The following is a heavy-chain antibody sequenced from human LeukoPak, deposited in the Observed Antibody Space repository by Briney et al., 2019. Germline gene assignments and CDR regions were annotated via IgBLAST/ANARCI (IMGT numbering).Heavy chain of an antibody. V-gene: IGHV3-48*02. J-gene: IGHJ3*02. CDR3: ARNSHYAFDI. Sequence: GGSLRLSCAASGFSFSGYSINWVRQAPGKGLEWMSYISGSSSTIYYADSVRGRFTISRDNAKNSLYMQINSLRDEDTAVYYCARNSHYAFDIWGQGTMVTVSS. CDR2: ISGSSSTI. CDR1: GFSFSGYS.